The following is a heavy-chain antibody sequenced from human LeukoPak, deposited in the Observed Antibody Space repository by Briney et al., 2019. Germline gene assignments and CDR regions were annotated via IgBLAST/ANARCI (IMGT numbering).Heavy chain of an antibody. CDR1: GFMFSSSW. V-gene: IGHV3-7*01. CDR2: IKEDGSDK. J-gene: IGHJ4*02. CDR3: ARSSGIDY. Sequence: GGSLRLSCAASGFMFSSSWMAWVRQAPGKGLEWVANIKEDGSDKNYVDSMKGRFTISRDNAKNSLYLQMNSLRAEDTAVYYCARSSGIDYWGQGTLVTVSS. D-gene: IGHD6-19*01.